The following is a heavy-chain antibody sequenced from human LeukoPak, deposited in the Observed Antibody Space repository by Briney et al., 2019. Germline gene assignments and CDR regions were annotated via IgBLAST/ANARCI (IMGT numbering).Heavy chain of an antibody. CDR1: GFTFGDYA. D-gene: IGHD3/OR15-3a*01. Sequence: GGSLRLSCTASGFTFGDYAMSWVRQAPGKGLEWVGFIRSKAYGGTTEYAASVKGRFTISRDDSKSIAYLQMNSLKTEDTAVYYCTRGWPGLLYYYYYGMDVWGQGTTVTVSS. CDR2: IRSKAYGGTT. V-gene: IGHV3-49*04. J-gene: IGHJ6*02. CDR3: TRGWPGLLYYYYYGMDV.